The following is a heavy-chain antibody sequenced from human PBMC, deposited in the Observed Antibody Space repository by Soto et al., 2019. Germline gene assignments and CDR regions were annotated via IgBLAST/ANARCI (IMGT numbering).Heavy chain of an antibody. CDR2: LYWDDDQ. V-gene: IGHV2-5*02. Sequence: QVTLKESGPTLVKPTQTLTLTCTVSGLSLRTTGVGVGWVRQPPGKALEWLALLYWDDDQRYSPSLRSRLTIPKDLSEKQVVLTMTNMDTVDTATYYCVQSRCGGDCLEIYSSHAYNGLDVWGQGTTVTVSS. J-gene: IGHJ6*02. CDR1: GLSLRTTGVG. CDR3: VQSRCGGDCLEIYSSHAYNGLDV. D-gene: IGHD2-21*02.